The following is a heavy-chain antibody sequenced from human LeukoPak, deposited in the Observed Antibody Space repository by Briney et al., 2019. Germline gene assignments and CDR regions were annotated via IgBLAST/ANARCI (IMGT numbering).Heavy chain of an antibody. D-gene: IGHD3-22*01. CDR2: IIPIFVTA. CDR3: AREKPDYYDSSGYYGPDY. V-gene: IGHV1-69*05. Sequence: SVKVSXKASGGTFSSYAISWVRQAPGQGLEWVGRIIPIFVTAKYAQKFQSRGTITTDESTGIAYMELSSLRSEDTAVYYCAREKPDYYDSSGYYGPDYWGQGTLVTVSS. J-gene: IGHJ4*02. CDR1: GGTFSSYA.